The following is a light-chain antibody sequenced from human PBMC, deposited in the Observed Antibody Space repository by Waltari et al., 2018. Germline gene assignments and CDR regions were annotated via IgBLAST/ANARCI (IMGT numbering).Light chain of an antibody. J-gene: IGLJ3*02. CDR3: ATWDDGLSGWL. CDR2: KND. V-gene: IGLV1-47*01. CDR1: SSNIGSQY. Sequence: QSVLTQTPSASGTPGQRVTISCSGSSSNIGSQYVYWYQQLPGTAPQLLIYKNDQRPAGRPGRFPGSQSGTSASLAISGLRSEDEADYYCATWDDGLSGWLFGGGTKLTAL.